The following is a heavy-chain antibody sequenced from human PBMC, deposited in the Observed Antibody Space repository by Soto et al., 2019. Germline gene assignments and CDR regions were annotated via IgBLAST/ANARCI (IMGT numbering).Heavy chain of an antibody. V-gene: IGHV4-39*01. D-gene: IGHD3-3*02. CDR1: GGSISSSSYY. J-gene: IGHJ5*02. CDR2: IYYSGST. CDR3: ARLPILGVVWFDP. Sequence: PSETLSLTCTVSGGSISSSSYYWGWIRQPPGKGLEWIGSIYYSGSTYYNPSLKSRVTISVDTSKNQFSLKLSSVTAADTAVYYCARLPILGVVWFDPWGQGTLVTVSS.